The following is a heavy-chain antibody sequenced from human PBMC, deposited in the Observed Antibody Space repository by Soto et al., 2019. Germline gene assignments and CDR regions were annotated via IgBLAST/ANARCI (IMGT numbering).Heavy chain of an antibody. Sequence: SETLSLTCTVSGGSVSSGTYYWSWIRQPPGRGLEWIGYIYYSGDTNYNPSLKSRVTISVDTSKNQFSLKLSSVTAADTAVYYCARGLYDSSGYYWIYWGQGTLVTVS. CDR1: GGSVSSGTYY. D-gene: IGHD3-22*01. J-gene: IGHJ4*02. V-gene: IGHV4-61*01. CDR2: IYYSGDT. CDR3: ARGLYDSSGYYWIY.